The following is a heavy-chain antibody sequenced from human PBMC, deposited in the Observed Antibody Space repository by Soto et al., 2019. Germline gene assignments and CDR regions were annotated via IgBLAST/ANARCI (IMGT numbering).Heavy chain of an antibody. V-gene: IGHV1-18*04. D-gene: IGHD3-9*01. J-gene: IGHJ6*02. CDR3: AREGSYYDILTGYHYYYGMDV. CDR2: ISAYNGST. Sequence: ASVKVSFKASGYTFTSYGISWVRQAPGQGLGWMGWISAYNGSTNYAQKLQGRVTMTTDTSTSTAYMELRSLRSDDTAVYYCAREGSYYDILTGYHYYYGMDVWGQGTTVTVSS. CDR1: GYTFTSYG.